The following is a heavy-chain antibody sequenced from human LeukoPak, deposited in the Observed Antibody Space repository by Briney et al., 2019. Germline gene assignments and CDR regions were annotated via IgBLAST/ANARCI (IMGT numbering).Heavy chain of an antibody. V-gene: IGHV1-24*01. CDR3: ATTRDGYNPEFDY. D-gene: IGHD5-24*01. Sequence: ASVKVSCKVSGSTLTGLSMHWVRQAPGKGFEWMGGFDPEYGETIYAQKFQGRVTMTEDTSADTAYMEVSNLRSEDTAVYYCATTRDGYNPEFDYWGQGTLVTVSS. J-gene: IGHJ4*02. CDR2: FDPEYGET. CDR1: GSTLTGLS.